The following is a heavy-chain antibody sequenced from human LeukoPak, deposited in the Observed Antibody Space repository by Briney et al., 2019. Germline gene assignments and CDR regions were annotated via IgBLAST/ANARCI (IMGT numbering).Heavy chain of an antibody. J-gene: IGHJ3*02. CDR1: GFTFSTYW. CDR2: IKEDGSEK. V-gene: IGHV3-7*01. Sequence: GGSLRLSCAASGFTFSTYWMSWVRQAPGKGLEWVANIKEDGSEKYYGDSVKGRFTISRDNAKNSLYLEMNSLRAEDTAVYYCARRGDFWSGYHDAFDIWGQGTMVTVSS. D-gene: IGHD3-3*01. CDR3: ARRGDFWSGYHDAFDI.